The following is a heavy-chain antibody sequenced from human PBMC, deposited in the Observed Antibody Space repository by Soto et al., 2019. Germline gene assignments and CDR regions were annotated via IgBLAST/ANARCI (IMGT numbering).Heavy chain of an antibody. D-gene: IGHD2-15*01. V-gene: IGHV1-69*01. CDR1: GGTFSSYA. CDR3: ARVGEYCSGGSCYSYYYYGMDV. CDR2: IIPIFGTA. Sequence: QVQLVQSGAEVKKPGSSVKVSCKASGGTFSSYAISWVRQAPGQGLEWMGGIIPIFGTANYAQKFQGRVTITADESTSTAYMELSSLRSEDTAVYYCARVGEYCSGGSCYSYYYYGMDVWGQGTTVTVSS. J-gene: IGHJ6*02.